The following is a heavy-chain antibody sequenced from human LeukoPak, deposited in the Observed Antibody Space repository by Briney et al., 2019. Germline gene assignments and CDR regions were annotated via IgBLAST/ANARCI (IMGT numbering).Heavy chain of an antibody. Sequence: GGSLRLSCAASGVTFSRYWMHWVRQAPGKGLVWVSRIKNDGSRTTYADAVKGRFTISRDNAKNTLYLQMNSLRAEDMAVYYCARESMDSSSSPGGYFDYWGQGTLVTVSS. D-gene: IGHD6-13*01. CDR3: ARESMDSSSSPGGYFDY. CDR2: IKNDGSRT. J-gene: IGHJ4*02. CDR1: GVTFSRYW. V-gene: IGHV3-74*01.